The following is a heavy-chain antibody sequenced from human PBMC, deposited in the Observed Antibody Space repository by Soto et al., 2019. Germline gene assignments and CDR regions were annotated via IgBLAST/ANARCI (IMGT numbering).Heavy chain of an antibody. CDR2: MNPNSGNT. CDR3: ARGIKYGDYSRLFDP. CDR1: GYTFTSYD. Sequence: QVQLVQSGAEVKKPGASVKVSCKASGYTFTSYDINWVRQATGQGFEYLGWMNPNSGNTGYVKKFQGRVTMTRDTSMRKAYMELSSLRSEDTAVYYCARGIKYGDYSRLFDPWGPGTLVTVSS. V-gene: IGHV1-8*01. J-gene: IGHJ5*02. D-gene: IGHD4-17*01.